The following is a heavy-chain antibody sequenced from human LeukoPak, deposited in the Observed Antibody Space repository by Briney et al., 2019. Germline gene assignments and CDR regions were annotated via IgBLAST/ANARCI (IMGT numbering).Heavy chain of an antibody. J-gene: IGHJ4*02. D-gene: IGHD6-6*01. CDR1: GYSISSSNW. CDR3: ATQKGGSSSPEDY. V-gene: IGHV4-28*01. CDR2: IYYSGST. Sequence: KPSDTLSLTCAVSGYSISSSNWWGWIRQPPGKGLEWIGYIYYSGSTHYNPSLKSRVTMSVDTSKNQFSLKLSSVTAVDTAVYYCATQKGGSSSPEDYWGQGTLVTVSS.